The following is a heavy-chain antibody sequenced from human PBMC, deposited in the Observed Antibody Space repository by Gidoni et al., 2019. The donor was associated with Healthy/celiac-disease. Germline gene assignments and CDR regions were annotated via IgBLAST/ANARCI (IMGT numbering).Heavy chain of an antibody. D-gene: IGHD6-13*01. CDR2: ISSSSSYT. J-gene: IGHJ4*02. V-gene: IGHV3-11*05. Sequence: QVQLVESGVGLVKPGGSLRLSCAASGFTFSDYYMSWIRQAPGKGLEWVSYISSSSSYTNYADSVKGRFTISRDNAKNSLYLQMNSLRAEDTAVYYCARLSSLQKFDYWGQGTLVTVSS. CDR1: GFTFSDYY. CDR3: ARLSSLQKFDY.